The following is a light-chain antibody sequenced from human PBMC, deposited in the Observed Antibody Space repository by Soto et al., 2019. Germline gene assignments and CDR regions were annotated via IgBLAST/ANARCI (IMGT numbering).Light chain of an antibody. J-gene: IGKJ2*01. Sequence: IALTQSPLSLSVTPGEPASISCRSSQTLLHSNGYTYLNWYLQKPGQSPQLLIYLGSNRASGVPDRFSGSGSDTDFTLKINRVQAEDVGVFYCMQGLRPMYTFGQGTKVDIK. CDR2: LGS. CDR3: MQGLRPMYT. CDR1: QTLLHSNGYTY. V-gene: IGKV2-28*01.